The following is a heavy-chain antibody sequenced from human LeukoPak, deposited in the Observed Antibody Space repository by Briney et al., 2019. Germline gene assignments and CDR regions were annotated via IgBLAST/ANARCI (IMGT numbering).Heavy chain of an antibody. V-gene: IGHV4-59*01. J-gene: IGHJ5*02. Sequence: SETLSLTCTVSGGSISSYYWSWIRQPPGKGLEWIGYIYYSGSTNYNPSLKSRVTISVDTSKNQFSLKLSSVTAAGTAVYYCARDWGRNNWFDPWGQGTLVTVSS. D-gene: IGHD3-16*01. CDR3: ARDWGRNNWFDP. CDR1: GGSISSYY. CDR2: IYYSGST.